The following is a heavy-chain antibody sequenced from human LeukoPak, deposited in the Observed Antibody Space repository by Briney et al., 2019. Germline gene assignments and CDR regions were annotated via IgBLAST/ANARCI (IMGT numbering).Heavy chain of an antibody. CDR3: ASVGRGVGSWFDP. CDR2: INHSGST. Sequence: PSETLSLTCAVYGGSFSGYYWSWIRQPPGKGLEWIGEINHSGSTNYNPSLKSRVTISVDTSKNQFSLKLSSVTAADTAVYYCASVGRGVGSWFDPWGQGTLVTVSS. J-gene: IGHJ5*02. CDR1: GGSFSGYY. V-gene: IGHV4-34*01. D-gene: IGHD3-10*01.